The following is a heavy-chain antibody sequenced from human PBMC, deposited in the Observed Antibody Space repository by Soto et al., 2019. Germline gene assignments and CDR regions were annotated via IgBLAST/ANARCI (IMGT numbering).Heavy chain of an antibody. D-gene: IGHD2-2*01. Sequence: ASVKVSCKASGYTGTGYYMHWVRQAPGQGLEWMGWINPNSGGTNYAQKFQGRVTMTRDTSISTAYMELSRLRSDDTAVYYCVREPVPAASWGYYYYYGMDVWGQGTTVTVSS. J-gene: IGHJ6*02. CDR1: GYTGTGYY. CDR2: INPNSGGT. CDR3: VREPVPAASWGYYYYYGMDV. V-gene: IGHV1-2*02.